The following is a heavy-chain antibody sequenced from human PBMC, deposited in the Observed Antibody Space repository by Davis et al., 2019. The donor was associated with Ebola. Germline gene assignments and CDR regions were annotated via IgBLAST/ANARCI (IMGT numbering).Heavy chain of an antibody. CDR3: ARGPEGQWLEGWFDH. CDR2: ISSSGSYR. V-gene: IGHV3-21*01. D-gene: IGHD6-19*01. CDR1: GFPFSGYG. J-gene: IGHJ5*02. Sequence: GESLKISCEASGFPFSGYGMNWVRQAPGKGLEWVSSISSSGSYRYYADVVKGRFTISRDNANNSLFLEMNSLRSEDTAVYYCARGPEGQWLEGWFDHWGQGTLVTVSS.